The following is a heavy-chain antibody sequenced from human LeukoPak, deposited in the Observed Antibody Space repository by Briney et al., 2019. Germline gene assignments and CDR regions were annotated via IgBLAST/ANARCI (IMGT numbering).Heavy chain of an antibody. J-gene: IGHJ3*02. D-gene: IGHD2-2*01. V-gene: IGHV4-4*07. CDR2: IYTSGST. CDR1: GGSISSYY. CDR3: ARDTAAARAFDI. Sequence: SETLSLTCTVSGGSISSYYWSWIRQPAGKGLEWIGRIYTSGSTNYNPSLKSRVTMSVDTSKNQFSLKPSSVTAADTAVYYCARDTAAARAFDIWGQGTMVTVSS.